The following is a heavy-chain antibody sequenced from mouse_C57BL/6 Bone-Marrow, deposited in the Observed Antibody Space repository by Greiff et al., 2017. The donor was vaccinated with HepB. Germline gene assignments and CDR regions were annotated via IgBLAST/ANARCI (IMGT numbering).Heavy chain of an antibody. CDR3: ARHYDYVAWFAY. Sequence: VQLKQPGAELVRPGSSVKLSCKASGYTFTSYWMHWVKQRPIQGLEWIGNIDPSDSETHYNQKFKDKATLTVDKSSSTAYMQLSSLTSEDSAVYYCARHYDYVAWFAYWGQGTLVTVSA. V-gene: IGHV1-52*01. J-gene: IGHJ3*01. D-gene: IGHD2-4*01. CDR2: IDPSDSET. CDR1: GYTFTSYW.